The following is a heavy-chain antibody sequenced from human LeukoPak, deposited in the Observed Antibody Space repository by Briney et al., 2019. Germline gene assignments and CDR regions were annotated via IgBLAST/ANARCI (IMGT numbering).Heavy chain of an antibody. Sequence: GGSLRLSCAASGFSFSNYAMHWVRQAPGKGLEWVAVLSYDGNNKYYADSVKGRFTISRDNSKNTLYLQMNSLRAEDTAVYYCARDPNTYYNFWSGGYWGQGTLVTVSS. J-gene: IGHJ4*02. D-gene: IGHD3-3*01. CDR1: GFSFSNYA. CDR3: ARDPNTYYNFWSGGY. CDR2: LSYDGNNK. V-gene: IGHV3-30-3*01.